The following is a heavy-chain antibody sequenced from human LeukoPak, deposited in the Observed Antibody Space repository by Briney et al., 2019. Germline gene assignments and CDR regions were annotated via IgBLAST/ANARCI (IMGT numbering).Heavy chain of an antibody. CDR3: ARLLWFGELSLDY. Sequence: PGGSLRLSCAASGSTFSSYWMSWVRQAPGKGLEWVANIKQDGSEKYYVDSVKGRFTISRDNAKNSLYLQMNSLRAEDTAVYYCARLLWFGELSLDYWGQGTLVTVSS. CDR2: IKQDGSEK. D-gene: IGHD3-10*01. V-gene: IGHV3-7*01. J-gene: IGHJ4*02. CDR1: GSTFSSYW.